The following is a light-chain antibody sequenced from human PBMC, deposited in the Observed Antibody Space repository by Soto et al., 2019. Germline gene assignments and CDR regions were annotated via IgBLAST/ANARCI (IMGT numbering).Light chain of an antibody. Sequence: EIVLTQTPGTLYLSPGERATLSCRASQSVTSSHLAWYQQKPGQAPRLLIYGASTRATGIPDSFSGSGSDTDFSLTIRRLDPEDFAMYYCLLYFSPDRYTFGPGTKVQIK. CDR1: QSVTSSH. V-gene: IGKV3-20*01. CDR2: GAS. J-gene: IGKJ2*01. CDR3: LLYFSPDRYT.